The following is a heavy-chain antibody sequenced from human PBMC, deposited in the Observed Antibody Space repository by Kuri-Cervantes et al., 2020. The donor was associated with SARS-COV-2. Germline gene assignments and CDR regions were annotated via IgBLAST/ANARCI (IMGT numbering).Heavy chain of an antibody. CDR1: GGSISSYY. J-gene: IGHJ4*02. CDR2: IYYSGST. Sequence: SETLSLTCIVSGGSISSYYWSWIRQPPGKGLEWIGYIYYSGSTNYNPSLKSRVTISVDTSKNQFSLKLSSVTAADTAVCYCARSTRGRKGFGEFKFDYWGQGTLVTVSS. CDR3: ARSTRGRKGFGEFKFDY. V-gene: IGHV4-59*01. D-gene: IGHD3-10*01.